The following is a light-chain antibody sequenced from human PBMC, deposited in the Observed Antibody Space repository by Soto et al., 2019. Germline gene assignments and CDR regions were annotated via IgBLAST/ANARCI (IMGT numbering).Light chain of an antibody. Sequence: DIQMSQSTSSLSASVGDRVTITCQASQNINNYLNWCQQKPGRAPKALIYDASNLEAGVPSRFRVSGSGTDFTFTIIRLQPEDIATNYCQQYENLPTFGQGTRREIK. J-gene: IGKJ5*01. CDR3: QQYENLPT. CDR1: QNINNY. CDR2: DAS. V-gene: IGKV1-33*01.